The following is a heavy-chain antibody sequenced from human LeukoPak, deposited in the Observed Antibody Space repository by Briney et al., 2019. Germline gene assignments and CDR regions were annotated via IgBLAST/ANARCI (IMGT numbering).Heavy chain of an antibody. CDR1: GGSISSSSYY. Sequence: SETLSLTCTVSGGSISSSSYYWGWIRQPPGKGLEWIGSIYYSGSTYYNPSLQSRVTISVDTSKNQFSLKLSSVTAADTAVYYCARSKGYSGYAYYFDYWGQGTLVTVSS. D-gene: IGHD5-12*01. J-gene: IGHJ4*02. CDR2: IYYSGST. CDR3: ARSKGYSGYAYYFDY. V-gene: IGHV4-39*07.